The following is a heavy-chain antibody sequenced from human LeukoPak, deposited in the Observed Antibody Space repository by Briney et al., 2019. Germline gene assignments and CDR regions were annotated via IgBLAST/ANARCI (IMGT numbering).Heavy chain of an antibody. D-gene: IGHD3-22*01. J-gene: IGHJ6*02. V-gene: IGHV3-33*01. Sequence: GRSLRLSCAATGFTFSSYGMHWVRQAPGKGLERVAVIWYDGSNKYYADSVKGRFTISRDNSKNTLYLQMNSLRAEDTAVYYCARASGWLSTVPYYYGMDVWAKGPRSPSP. CDR3: ARASGWLSTVPYYYGMDV. CDR1: GFTFSSYG. CDR2: IWYDGSNK.